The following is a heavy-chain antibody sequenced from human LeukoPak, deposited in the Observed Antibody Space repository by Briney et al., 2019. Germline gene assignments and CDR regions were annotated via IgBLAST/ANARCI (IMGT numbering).Heavy chain of an antibody. V-gene: IGHV1-18*01. CDR3: ARVTTPPPPDRYSYDPNFDY. Sequence: ASVKVSCTASGYTFTSYGISWVRQAPGQGLEWMGWISAYNGNTKYAQKLQGRVTMTTDTSTSTADMELRSLRSDDTAVYYCARVTTPPPPDRYSYDPNFDYWGQGTQVTVSS. J-gene: IGHJ4*02. CDR1: GYTFTSYG. D-gene: IGHD5-18*01. CDR2: ISAYNGNT.